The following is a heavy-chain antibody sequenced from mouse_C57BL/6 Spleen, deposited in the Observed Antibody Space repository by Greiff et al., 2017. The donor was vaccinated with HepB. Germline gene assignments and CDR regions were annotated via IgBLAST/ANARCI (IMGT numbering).Heavy chain of an antibody. Sequence: EVQGVESGGGLVKPGGSLKLSCAASGFTFSDYGMHWVRQAPEKGLEWVAYISSGSSTIYYADTVQGRFTISRDNAKNTLFLQMTSLRSEDTAMYYCARGWDVAYWGQGTLVTVSA. J-gene: IGHJ3*01. D-gene: IGHD4-1*01. V-gene: IGHV5-17*01. CDR2: ISSGSSTI. CDR1: GFTFSDYG. CDR3: ARGWDVAY.